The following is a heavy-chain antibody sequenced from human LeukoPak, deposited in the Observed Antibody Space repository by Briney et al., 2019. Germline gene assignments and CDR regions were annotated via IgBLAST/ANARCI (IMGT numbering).Heavy chain of an antibody. CDR3: ARGYCSSTSCYNAGNYFDY. D-gene: IGHD2-2*02. CDR2: INPNSGGT. V-gene: IGHV1-2*02. CDR1: GYTFTGYY. Sequence: ASVKVSCKASGYTFTGYYMHWVRQAPGQGLEWMEWINPNSGGTNYAQKFQGRVTMTRDTSISTAYMELSRLRSDDTAVYYCARGYCSSTSCYNAGNYFDYWGQGTLVTVSS. J-gene: IGHJ4*02.